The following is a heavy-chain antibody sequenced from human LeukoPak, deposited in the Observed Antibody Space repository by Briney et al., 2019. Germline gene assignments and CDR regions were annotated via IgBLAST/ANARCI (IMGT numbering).Heavy chain of an antibody. J-gene: IGHJ4*02. V-gene: IGHV1-2*02. Sequence: ASVKVSCKASGYTFTSYYMHWVRQAPGQGLERMGWINPNSGGTNYAQKFQGRVTMTRDTSISTAYMELSRLRSDDTAVYYCARDLSYYGSGSYYFNYWGQGTLVTVSP. CDR2: INPNSGGT. D-gene: IGHD3-10*01. CDR3: ARDLSYYGSGSYYFNY. CDR1: GYTFTSYY.